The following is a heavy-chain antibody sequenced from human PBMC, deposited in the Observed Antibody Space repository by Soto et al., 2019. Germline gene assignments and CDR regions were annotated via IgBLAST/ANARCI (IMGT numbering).Heavy chain of an antibody. CDR3: ARDCNDGVCYNWFEP. Sequence: EASVKVSCKASGYTFTNYGVTWVRQAPGQGLEWMGWISYNGNTNYAQKLQGRVTMTTDTSTSTAYMELRGLRSDDTAVYYCARDCNDGVCYNWFEPWGQGNLVTSPQ. J-gene: IGHJ5*02. CDR1: GYTFTNYG. CDR2: ISYNGNT. V-gene: IGHV1-18*01. D-gene: IGHD2-8*01.